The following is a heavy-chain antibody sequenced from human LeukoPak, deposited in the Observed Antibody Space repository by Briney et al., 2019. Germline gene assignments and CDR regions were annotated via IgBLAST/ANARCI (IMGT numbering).Heavy chain of an antibody. CDR2: ISSSISYI. Sequence: GGSLRLSCAASGFTFSSYSMNWVRQAPGKGLEWVSSISSSISYIYYADSVKGRFTISRDNAKNSLYLQMNSLRAEDTAVYYCARDKTRIAVAGGDFDLWGRGTLVTVSS. D-gene: IGHD6-19*01. J-gene: IGHJ2*01. V-gene: IGHV3-21*01. CDR3: ARDKTRIAVAGGDFDL. CDR1: GFTFSSYS.